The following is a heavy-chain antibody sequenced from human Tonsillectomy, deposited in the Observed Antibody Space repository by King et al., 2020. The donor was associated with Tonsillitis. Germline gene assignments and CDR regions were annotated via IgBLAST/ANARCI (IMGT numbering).Heavy chain of an antibody. D-gene: IGHD3-22*01. J-gene: IGHJ4*02. CDR3: ARPSTDSSGYYGDGG. CDR1: GGSISSSSYY. Sequence: QLQESGPGLVKPSETLSLTCTVSGGSISSSSYYWGWIRQPPGKGLEWIGSIYYSGSTYYNPSLKSRVTISVDTSKNQFSLKLSSVTAADTAVYYCARPSTDSSGYYGDGGWGQGTLVTVSS. V-gene: IGHV4-39*07. CDR2: IYYSGST.